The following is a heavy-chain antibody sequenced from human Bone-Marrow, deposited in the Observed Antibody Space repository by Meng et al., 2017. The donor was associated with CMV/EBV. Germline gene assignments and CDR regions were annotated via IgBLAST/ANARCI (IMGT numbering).Heavy chain of an antibody. CDR1: GFTFSSYG. CDR2: IWYDGSNK. Sequence: GESLKISCAASGFTFSSYGMHWVRQAPGKGLEWVAVIWYDGSNKYYADSVKGRFTISRDNSKNTLYLQMNSLRAEDTAVYYCAKEGPAANFDYWAREPWSRSPQ. CDR3: AKEGPAANFDY. V-gene: IGHV3-33*06. J-gene: IGHJ4*02. D-gene: IGHD2-2*01.